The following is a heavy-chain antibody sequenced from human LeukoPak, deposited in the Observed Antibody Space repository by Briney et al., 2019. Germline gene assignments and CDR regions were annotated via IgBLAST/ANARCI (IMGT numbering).Heavy chain of an antibody. Sequence: GGSLRLSCVASGFTFRSYAMNWVRQAPGKGLEWVSAITGSGGNTYYADSVKGRFTISRDNSKNTVFLQMNSLRAEDTAVYYCAKWGDYDVLTGYYVSDYWGQGTLVTVSS. V-gene: IGHV3-23*01. CDR1: GFTFRSYA. D-gene: IGHD3-9*01. CDR3: AKWGDYDVLTGYYVSDY. CDR2: ITGSGGNT. J-gene: IGHJ4*02.